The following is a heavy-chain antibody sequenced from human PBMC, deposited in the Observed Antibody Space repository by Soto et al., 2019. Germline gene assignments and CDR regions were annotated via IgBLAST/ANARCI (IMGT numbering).Heavy chain of an antibody. Sequence: QVQLVESGGGLVKPGGSLRLSCAASGFIFSDSYMSWIRQAPGKGLEWVSYISSSASTIYYTDSVKDRFTISRDNAKNSLYLQMNSLRAADAAVYYGAIDPYDIIFAFEIWGKGTMVPVSS. CDR2: ISSSASTI. V-gene: IGHV3-11*01. D-gene: IGHD3-22*01. CDR3: AIDPYDIIFAFEI. J-gene: IGHJ3*02. CDR1: GFIFSDSY.